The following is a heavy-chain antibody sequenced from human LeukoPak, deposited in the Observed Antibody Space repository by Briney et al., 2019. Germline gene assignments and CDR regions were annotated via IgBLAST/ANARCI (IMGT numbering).Heavy chain of an antibody. Sequence: RGSLRLSCAASGFTFSSYSMNWVRQAPGKGLEWVSSISSSSSYIYYADSVKGRFTISRDNAKNSLYLQMNSLRAEDTAVYYCARLGIAVAEGIDYWGQGTLVTVSS. CDR2: ISSSSSYI. CDR1: GFTFSSYS. V-gene: IGHV3-21*01. J-gene: IGHJ4*02. D-gene: IGHD6-19*01. CDR3: ARLGIAVAEGIDY.